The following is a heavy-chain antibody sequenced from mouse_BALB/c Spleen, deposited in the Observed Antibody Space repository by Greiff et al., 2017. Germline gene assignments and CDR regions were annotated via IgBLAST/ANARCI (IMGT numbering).Heavy chain of an antibody. CDR3: ARVDSSGAWFAY. Sequence: EVQGVESGPELVKPGASVKMSCKASGYTFTSYVMHWVKQKPGQGLEWIGYINPYNDGTKYNEKFKGKATLTSDKSSSTAYMELSSLTSEDSAVYYCARVDSSGAWFAYWGQGTLVTVSA. J-gene: IGHJ3*01. V-gene: IGHV1-14*01. CDR1: GYTFTSYV. D-gene: IGHD3-2*01. CDR2: INPYNDGT.